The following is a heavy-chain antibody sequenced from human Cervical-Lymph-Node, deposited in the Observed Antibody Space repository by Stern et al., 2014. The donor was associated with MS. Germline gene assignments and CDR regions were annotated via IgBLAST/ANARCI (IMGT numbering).Heavy chain of an antibody. CDR1: GGTFSSLG. D-gene: IGHD2-8*01. V-gene: IGHV1-69*01. CDR3: ARGGRYCLKGVCYGEGDAFDD. CDR2: IRPIFGTS. J-gene: IGHJ3*01. Sequence: QMQLVESGAEVKKPGSSVKVSCKASGGTFSSLGISWVRQAPGQGLEWMGGIRPIFGTSNYPQQLQGRVTITADESTSTAYLKRSSLRSEETGVYYCARGGRYCLKGVCYGEGDAFDDWGQGTMVTVSS.